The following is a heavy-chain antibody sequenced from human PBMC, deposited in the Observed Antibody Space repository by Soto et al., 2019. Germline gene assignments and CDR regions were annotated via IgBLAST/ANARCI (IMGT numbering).Heavy chain of an antibody. CDR1: GFTFSSYA. CDR3: AKDLEGSLGDDGAWFYP. D-gene: IGHD4-17*01. Sequence: EVQLLESGGGLVQPGGSLRLSCAASGFTFSSYAMSWVGQAPGKGLEWVSAISGSGGSTYYADSVKGRFTISRDNSKNTLYLQMNCLRSEDTAVYSCAKDLEGSLGDDGAWFYPWGQGTLVTVSS. J-gene: IGHJ5*02. V-gene: IGHV3-23*01. CDR2: ISGSGGST.